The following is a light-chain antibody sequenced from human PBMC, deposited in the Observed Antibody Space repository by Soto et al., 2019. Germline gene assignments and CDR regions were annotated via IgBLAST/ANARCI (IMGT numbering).Light chain of an antibody. J-gene: IGKJ2*01. Sequence: IVLTQSPGTLSLSPGERATLSCRASQTVTSFYLAWYQQKPDQAPRLLIYGASFRATGIPDRFSGSGSGTDFTLTISRLEPEDFAVYYCQQYGSSPFTFGQGTKLEIK. CDR2: GAS. CDR1: QTVTSFY. CDR3: QQYGSSPFT. V-gene: IGKV3-20*01.